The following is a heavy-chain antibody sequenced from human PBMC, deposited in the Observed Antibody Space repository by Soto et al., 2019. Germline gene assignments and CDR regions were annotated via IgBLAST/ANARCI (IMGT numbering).Heavy chain of an antibody. CDR2: IYYIGST. J-gene: IGHJ4*02. Sequence: PSETMCLTWTVSDGYLESGNDYWMYYWRWIRQHPGKGLEWIGNIYYIGSTDYNPSLKSRVTISVDTSKNQFSLKLRSVTAADTAVYYCARIESTVAYLDFWGQGTLVTVSS. D-gene: IGHD2-8*02. V-gene: IGHV4-31*02. CDR3: ARIESTVAYLDF. CDR1: DGYLESGNDYWMYY.